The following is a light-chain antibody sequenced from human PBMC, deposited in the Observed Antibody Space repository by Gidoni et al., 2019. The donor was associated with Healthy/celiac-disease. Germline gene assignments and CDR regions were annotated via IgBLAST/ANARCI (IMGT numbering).Light chain of an antibody. CDR2: AAS. J-gene: IGKJ1*01. Sequence: DITMTQSPSSLSASVGDRVTITCRASQSISSYLHWYQQKPVKAPKLLIYAASSLQSGVPSRFSGSGSGTDFTLTISSLQPEDFATYYCQQSYSTPWTFGQGTKVEIK. CDR1: QSISSY. CDR3: QQSYSTPWT. V-gene: IGKV1-39*01.